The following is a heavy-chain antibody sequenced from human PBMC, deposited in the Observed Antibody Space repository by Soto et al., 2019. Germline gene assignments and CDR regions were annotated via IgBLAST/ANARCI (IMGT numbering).Heavy chain of an antibody. V-gene: IGHV4-39*01. Sequence: QLQLQESGPGLVKPSETLSLTCTVSGGSISSSSYYWGWIRQPPGKGLEWIGSIYYSGSTYYNPSLKRRVTISVDTSENQSSLKLSSVTAADTAVDYCARGAAAHGYYYGMDVWGQGTTVTVSS. CDR1: GGSISSSSYY. CDR3: ARGAAAHGYYYGMDV. CDR2: IYYSGST. D-gene: IGHD1-26*01. J-gene: IGHJ6*02.